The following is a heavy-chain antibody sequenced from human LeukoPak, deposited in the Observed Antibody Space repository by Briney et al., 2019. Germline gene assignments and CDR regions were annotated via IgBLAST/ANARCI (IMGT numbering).Heavy chain of an antibody. CDR2: IVVGSGNT. Sequence: GASVKVSCKASGYTFTSYGISWVRQARGQRLEWIGWIVVGSGNTNYAQKFQERVTITRDMSTSTAYMEPSSLRSEDTAVYYCAADQRGAQGPFANYWGQGTLVTVSS. V-gene: IGHV1-58*02. J-gene: IGHJ4*02. CDR3: AADQRGAQGPFANY. CDR1: GYTFTSYG. D-gene: IGHD3-9*01.